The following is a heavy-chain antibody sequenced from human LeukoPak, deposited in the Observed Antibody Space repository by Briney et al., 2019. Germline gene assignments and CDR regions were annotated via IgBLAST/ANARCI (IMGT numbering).Heavy chain of an antibody. CDR3: ATRSRLWELGWFDY. CDR2: FDPEDGET. CDR1: GYTLTELS. D-gene: IGHD1-26*01. Sequence: ASVKVSCKVSGYTLTELSMHWVRQAPGKGLEWMGGFDPEDGETIYAQKFQGRVTMTEDTSTDTAYMELSSLRSEDTAVYYCATRSRLWELGWFDYWGQGTLVTVSS. V-gene: IGHV1-24*01. J-gene: IGHJ4*02.